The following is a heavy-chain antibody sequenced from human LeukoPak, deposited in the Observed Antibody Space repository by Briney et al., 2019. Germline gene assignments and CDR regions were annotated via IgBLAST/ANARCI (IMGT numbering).Heavy chain of an antibody. Sequence: SETLSLTCAVYGGSFSGYYWSWIRQPPGKGLEWIGEINHSGSTNYNPSLKCRVTISVDTSKNQFSLKLSSVTAADTAVYYCARVGTYDYVWGSYRSNLDYWGQGTLVTVSS. J-gene: IGHJ4*02. D-gene: IGHD3-16*02. V-gene: IGHV4-34*01. CDR1: GGSFSGYY. CDR3: ARVGTYDYVWGSYRSNLDY. CDR2: INHSGST.